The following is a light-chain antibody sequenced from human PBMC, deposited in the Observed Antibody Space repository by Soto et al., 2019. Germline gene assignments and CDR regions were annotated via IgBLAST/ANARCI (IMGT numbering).Light chain of an antibody. CDR1: QVIGST. V-gene: IGKV3-15*01. CDR2: GAS. J-gene: IGKJ4*01. Sequence: EIVITQSPSTLSVSPGERATLSCRAIQVIGSTLAWYQQKPVQPPRLLIYGASTRATVVPARFSGSGSGRALTLTLNSLQLEVFPVYYCQRYNNWPPTCAGGTKV. CDR3: QRYNNWPPT.